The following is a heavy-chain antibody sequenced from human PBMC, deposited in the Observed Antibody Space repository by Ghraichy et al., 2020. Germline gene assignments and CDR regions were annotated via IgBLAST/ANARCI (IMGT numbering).Heavy chain of an antibody. CDR2: ISYDGSNK. J-gene: IGHJ5*02. Sequence: GGSLRLSCAASGFTFSSYAMHWVRQAPGKGLEWVAVISYDGSNKYYADSVKGRFTIPRDNSKNTLYLQMNSLRAEDTAVYYCARDRRGWFEPWGQGTLVTVSS. CDR1: GFTFSSYA. V-gene: IGHV3-30-3*01. CDR3: ARDRRGWFEP.